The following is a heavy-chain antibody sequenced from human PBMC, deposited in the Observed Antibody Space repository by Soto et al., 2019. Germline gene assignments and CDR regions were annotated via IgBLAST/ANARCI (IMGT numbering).Heavy chain of an antibody. J-gene: IGHJ4*02. CDR1: GFTFSSYW. CDR3: ARGGSYDSSGLSY. D-gene: IGHD3-22*01. V-gene: IGHV3-7*05. CDR2: IKQDGSEK. Sequence: GGSLRLSCAASGFTFSSYWMSWVRQAPGKGLEWVANIKQDGSEKYYVDSVKGRFTISRDNAKNSLYLQMNSLRAEDTAVYYCARGGSYDSSGLSYWGQGTLVTVSS.